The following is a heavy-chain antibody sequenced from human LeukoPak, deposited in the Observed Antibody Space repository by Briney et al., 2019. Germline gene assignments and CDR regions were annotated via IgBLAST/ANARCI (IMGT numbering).Heavy chain of an antibody. J-gene: IGHJ4*02. CDR2: IRSISSTI. V-gene: IGHV3-48*01. Sequence: GGCLRLSCAPSEFTSSSYSMNWVRQAHEEGMGWVSYIRSISSTIDYANSVKGRFTTSRDNAKKSLYLQMNTLRAEDTAVYYCAREGGATHFDYWGQGTLVTVSS. CDR3: AREGGATHFDY. CDR1: EFTSSSYS. D-gene: IGHD1-26*01.